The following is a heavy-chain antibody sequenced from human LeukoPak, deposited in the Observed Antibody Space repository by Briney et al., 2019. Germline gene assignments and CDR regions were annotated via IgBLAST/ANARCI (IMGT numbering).Heavy chain of an antibody. CDR1: GYTFTSYA. CDR2: INPNSAGT. Sequence: GASVKVSCKASGYTFTSYAMHWVRQAPGQGLEWMGRINPNSAGTNYAQKFQGRVTMTRDTSISTAYMELSRLRSDDTAVYYCARDWELGDFDYWGQGTLVTVSS. V-gene: IGHV1-2*06. D-gene: IGHD1-26*01. J-gene: IGHJ4*02. CDR3: ARDWELGDFDY.